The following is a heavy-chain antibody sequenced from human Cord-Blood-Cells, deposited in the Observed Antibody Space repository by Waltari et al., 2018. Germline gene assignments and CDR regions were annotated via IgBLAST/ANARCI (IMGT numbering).Heavy chain of an antibody. Sequence: QLQLQESGPGLVKPSETLSLTCTVSGGSISSSSYYWGWHRQPPGKGLEWIGSIYYSGSTYYNPSLKSRVTISVDTSKNQFSLKLSSVTAADTAVYYCARLTYDSSGYFIDYWGQGTLVTVSS. CDR3: ARLTYDSSGYFIDY. D-gene: IGHD3-22*01. CDR2: IYYSGST. CDR1: GGSISSSSYY. V-gene: IGHV4-39*01. J-gene: IGHJ4*02.